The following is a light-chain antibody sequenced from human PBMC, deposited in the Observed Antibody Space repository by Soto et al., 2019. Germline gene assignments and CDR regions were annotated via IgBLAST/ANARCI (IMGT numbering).Light chain of an antibody. Sequence: DIVMTQSPLSLPVTPGEPASISCRSSQSLLHSNGYNYLDWYLQKPGQSPQLLIYLGSNRASGVXDRXSGSGSGTDFTLTISRVEAEDGRVYYCMQALQTQWTFGQGTKVEIK. CDR2: LGS. V-gene: IGKV2-28*01. CDR3: MQALQTQWT. J-gene: IGKJ1*01. CDR1: QSLLHSNGYNY.